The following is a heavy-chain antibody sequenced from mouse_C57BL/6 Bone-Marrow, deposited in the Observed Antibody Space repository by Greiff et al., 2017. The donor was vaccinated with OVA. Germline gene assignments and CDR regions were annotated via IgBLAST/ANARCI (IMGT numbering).Heavy chain of an antibody. CDR3: AFITTVVAPHYYAMDY. D-gene: IGHD1-1*01. CDR1: GYTFTSYG. CDR2: IYPRSGNT. J-gene: IGHJ4*01. Sequence: QVQLKESGAELARPGASVKLSCKASGYTFTSYGISWVKQRTGQGLEWIGEIYPRSGNTYYNEKFKGKATLTADKSSSTAYMELRSLTSEDSAVYFCAFITTVVAPHYYAMDYWGQGTSVTVSS. V-gene: IGHV1-81*01.